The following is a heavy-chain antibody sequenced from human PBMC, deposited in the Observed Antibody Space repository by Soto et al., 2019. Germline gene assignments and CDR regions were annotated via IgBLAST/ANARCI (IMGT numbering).Heavy chain of an antibody. V-gene: IGHV4-38-2*02. J-gene: IGHJ6*02. CDR2: IYHSGST. CDR1: GYSISSGYY. D-gene: IGHD3-3*01. CDR3: ARDSLTIFGVVSKVPYGMDV. Sequence: PSETLSLTCAVSGYSISSGYYWGWIRQPPGKGLEWIGSIYHSGSTYYNPSLKSRVTISVDTSKNQFSLQLSSVTAADTAVYYCARDSLTIFGVVSKVPYGMDVWGQGTTVTVSS.